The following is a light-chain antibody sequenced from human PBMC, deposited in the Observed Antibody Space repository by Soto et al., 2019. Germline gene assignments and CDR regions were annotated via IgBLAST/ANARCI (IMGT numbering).Light chain of an antibody. J-gene: IGLJ3*02. V-gene: IGLV1-40*01. CDR1: TSNIGAPYD. Sequence: QSVLTQPPSVPGAPGQRVSISCTGSTSNIGAPYDVHWYQHLPGTAPKLLIYGDNNRPSGVPDRFSGSKSGTSASLAISGLQFEDEAVYYCAAWDDSLSGPVFGGGTKLTVL. CDR3: AAWDDSLSGPV. CDR2: GDN.